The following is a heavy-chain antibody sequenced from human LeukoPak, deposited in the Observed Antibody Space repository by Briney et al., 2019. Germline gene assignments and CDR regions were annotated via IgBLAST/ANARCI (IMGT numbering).Heavy chain of an antibody. J-gene: IGHJ6*02. V-gene: IGHV3-49*04. D-gene: IGHD6-19*01. CDR3: TRDGEYSSGWYPFRYYYYGMDV. CDR2: IRSKAYGGTT. Sequence: GGSLRLSCTASGFTFGDYAMSWVRQAPGKGLEWVGFIRSKAYGGTTEYAASVKGRFTISRDDSKSIAYLQMNSPKTEDTAVYYCTRDGEYSSGWYPFRYYYYGMDVWGQGTTVTVSS. CDR1: GFTFGDYA.